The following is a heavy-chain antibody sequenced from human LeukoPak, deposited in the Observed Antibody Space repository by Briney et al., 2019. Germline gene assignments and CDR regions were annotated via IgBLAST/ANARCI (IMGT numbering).Heavy chain of an antibody. J-gene: IGHJ6*02. V-gene: IGHV1-8*01. D-gene: IGHD3-16*02. Sequence: ASVKVSCKASGYTFTSYDINWVRQATGQGLEWMGWMNPNSGNTGYAQKFQGRVTMTRNTSISTAYMELSSLRSEDTAVYYCARGPYRQRIYYYYGMDVWGQGTTVTVSS. CDR2: MNPNSGNT. CDR1: GYTFTSYD. CDR3: ARGPYRQRIYYYYGMDV.